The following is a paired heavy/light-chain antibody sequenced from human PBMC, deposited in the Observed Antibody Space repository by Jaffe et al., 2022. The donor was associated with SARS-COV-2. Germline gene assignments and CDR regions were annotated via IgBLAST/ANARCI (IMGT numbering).Heavy chain of an antibody. V-gene: IGHV3-74*01. CDR1: GFTFSSYW. D-gene: IGHD3-10*01. CDR3: ASPLWLGELWAPAGF. J-gene: IGHJ4*02. Sequence: EVQLVESGGGLVQPGGSLRLSCAASGFTFSSYWMHWVRQLPGKGLVWVSRINTDGTNTGYADSVRGRFTISRDNAKNTLYLQMNSLRAEDTAVYYCASPLWLGELWAPAGFWGQGTLVTVSS. CDR2: INTDGTNT.
Light chain of an antibody. CDR1: SSNIGSNS. J-gene: IGLJ3*02. CDR2: TNS. V-gene: IGLV1-44*01. Sequence: QSTLTQPPSASATPGQRVTISCSGSSSNIGSNSVHWYQQLPGTAPKLLIYTNSKRPSGVPDRFSGSKSGASASLAISGLQSEDGADYYCASWDDSFNGWVFGGGTLLTVL. CDR3: ASWDDSFNGWV.